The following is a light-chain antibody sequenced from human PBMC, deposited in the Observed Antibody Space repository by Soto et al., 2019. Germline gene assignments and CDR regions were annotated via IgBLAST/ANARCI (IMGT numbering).Light chain of an antibody. CDR3: QQRSNWPPLT. CDR1: QTVRNNY. Sequence: EFVLTQSPGTLSLSPGERTTLSCRASQTVRNNYLAWYQQKPGQAPTLLIYDASNRATGIPDRFSGGGSGTDFTLTISRLEPEDFAVYYCQQRSNWPPLTFGGGTKVEIK. V-gene: IGKV3D-20*02. J-gene: IGKJ4*01. CDR2: DAS.